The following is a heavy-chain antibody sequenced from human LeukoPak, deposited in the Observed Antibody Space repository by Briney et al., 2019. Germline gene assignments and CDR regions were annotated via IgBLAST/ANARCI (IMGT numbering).Heavy chain of an antibody. V-gene: IGHV3-9*01. Sequence: GGSPRLSCAASGFTFDDYGMHWVRQAPGKGLEWVSGISWNSGNIGYADSVKGRFTISRDNAKNSLYLQMNSLRAEDTALYYCAKGSTAAVVDVVPDYWGQGTLVTVSS. CDR3: AKGSTAAVVDVVPDY. CDR1: GFTFDDYG. D-gene: IGHD2-2*01. CDR2: ISWNSGNI. J-gene: IGHJ4*02.